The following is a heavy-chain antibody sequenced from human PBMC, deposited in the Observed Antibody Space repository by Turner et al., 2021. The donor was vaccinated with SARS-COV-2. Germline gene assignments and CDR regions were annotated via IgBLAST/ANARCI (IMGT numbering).Heavy chain of an antibody. Sequence: QLQLQESGPGLVKPSETLSLTCTVSGGSISSSSYYWGWIRQPPGKGLEWIGSIYYSGSTYYNPSLKSRVTISVDTSKNQFSLNLSSVTAADTAMYYCARVGTFSSSWYWFDYWGQGTLVTVSS. CDR2: IYYSGST. J-gene: IGHJ4*02. CDR3: ARVGTFSSSWYWFDY. D-gene: IGHD6-13*01. CDR1: GGSISSSSYY. V-gene: IGHV4-39*07.